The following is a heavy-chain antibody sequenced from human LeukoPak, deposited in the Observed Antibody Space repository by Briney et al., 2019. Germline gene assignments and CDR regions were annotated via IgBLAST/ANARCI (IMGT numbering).Heavy chain of an antibody. V-gene: IGHV3-53*01. Sequence: GGSLRLSCAASGFTVRSNYMSWVRQAPGRGLEWVSIIYGGGSVFYADSVKGRFTISRDNSKNTLYLQMNSLRGEDTAVYYCARGGSYLSAFDIWGQGTMVTVSS. D-gene: IGHD1-26*01. J-gene: IGHJ3*02. CDR2: IYGGGSV. CDR1: GFTVRSNY. CDR3: ARGGSYLSAFDI.